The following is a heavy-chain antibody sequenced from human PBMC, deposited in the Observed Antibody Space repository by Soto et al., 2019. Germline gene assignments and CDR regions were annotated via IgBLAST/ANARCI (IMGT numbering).Heavy chain of an antibody. J-gene: IGHJ4*02. CDR3: ARGNPREEWCMLDY. D-gene: IGHD2-8*01. V-gene: IGHV6-1*01. CDR1: GDSVSSNSAA. Sequence: SQTLSLPCAISGDSVSSNSAAWNWIRQSPSRGLEWLGRTYYRSKWYNDYAVSVKSRITINPDTSKNQFSLQLNSVTPEDTAVYYCARGNPREEWCMLDYWGQGTLVTVSS. CDR2: TYYRSKWYN.